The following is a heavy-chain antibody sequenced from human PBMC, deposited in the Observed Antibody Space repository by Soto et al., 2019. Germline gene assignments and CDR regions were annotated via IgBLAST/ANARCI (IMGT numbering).Heavy chain of an antibody. V-gene: IGHV4-39*01. J-gene: IGHJ6*03. CDR1: GDSISNNNFY. D-gene: IGHD3-10*01. CDR2: IYYSGST. CDR3: ARHYGYYSHYMDV. Sequence: SSETLSLTCTVSGDSISNNNFYWGWIRQPPGKGLEWIGTIYYSGSTYYNPSLKSRVTISVDTSNNQLSPKLSSVTAADTAVYYCARHYGYYSHYMDVWTKGTTVTVSS.